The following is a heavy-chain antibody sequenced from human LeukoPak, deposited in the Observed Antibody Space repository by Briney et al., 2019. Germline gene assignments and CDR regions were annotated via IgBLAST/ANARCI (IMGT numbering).Heavy chain of an antibody. CDR3: ARYTSRNDAFDI. D-gene: IGHD6-13*01. CDR2: VNDSGST. J-gene: IGHJ3*02. V-gene: IGHV4-34*01. CDR1: GGSFNTYY. Sequence: PSETLSLTCGVYGGSFNTYYWSWIRQPPGKGLEWIGEVNDSGSTNYNPSPKSRVTILGDASKDQFSLKLTSVTAADTAVYYCARYTSRNDAFDIWGQGTMVTVSS.